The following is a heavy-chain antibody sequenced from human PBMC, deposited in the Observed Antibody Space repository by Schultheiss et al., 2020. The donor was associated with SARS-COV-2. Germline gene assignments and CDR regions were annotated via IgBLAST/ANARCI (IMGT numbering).Heavy chain of an antibody. J-gene: IGHJ4*02. CDR2: IYYSGST. V-gene: IGHV4-39*07. Sequence: SETLSLTCTVSGGSISSSSYYWGWIRQPPGKWLEWIGSIYYSGSTYYNPSLKSRVTISVDTSKNQFSLKLSSVTAADTAVYYCARASIAARRGNLDYWGQGTLVTVSS. D-gene: IGHD6-6*01. CDR3: ARASIAARRGNLDY. CDR1: GGSISSSSYY.